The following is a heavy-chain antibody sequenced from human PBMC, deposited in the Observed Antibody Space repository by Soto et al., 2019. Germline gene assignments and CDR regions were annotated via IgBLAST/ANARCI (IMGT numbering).Heavy chain of an antibody. J-gene: IGHJ5*02. V-gene: IGHV1-18*01. CDR2: ISAYNGNT. D-gene: IGHD3-9*01. Sequence: ASVKVSCKASGYTFTSYGISWVRQAPGQGLEWMGWISAYNGNTNYAQKLQGRVTMTTDTSTSTAYMELRSLRSDDTAVYYCARDTRLRYFVWFDPWGQGTLVTVSS. CDR3: ARDTRLRYFVWFDP. CDR1: GYTFTSYG.